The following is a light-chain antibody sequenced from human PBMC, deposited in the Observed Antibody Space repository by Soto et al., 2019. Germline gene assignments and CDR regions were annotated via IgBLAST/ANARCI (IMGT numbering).Light chain of an antibody. J-gene: IGLJ2*01. Sequence: QSALTQPASVSGSPGQSITISCTGTSSDVGSYNLVSWYQHHPGKAPKLIIYEVTKRPSGVSYRFSGSKSGNKASLTISGLQAEDEAVYHCFSYAGTSTFLVFGGGTKLTVL. V-gene: IGLV2-23*02. CDR3: FSYAGTSTFLV. CDR2: EVT. CDR1: SSDVGSYNL.